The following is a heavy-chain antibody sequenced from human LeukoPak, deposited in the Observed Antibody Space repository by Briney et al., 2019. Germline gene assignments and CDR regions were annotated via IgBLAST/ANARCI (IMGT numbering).Heavy chain of an antibody. CDR1: GGSISSSSFY. V-gene: IGHV4-39*07. D-gene: IGHD2-2*01. J-gene: IGHJ4*02. Sequence: SETLSLTCTVSGGSISSSSFYWGWIRQPPGKGLEWIGSMSYSGSSYHNPSLKSRVTISVDTSKNQFSLKLSSVTAADTAVYYCTRGGGYCNSISCYFDFWGQGTLVTVSS. CDR3: TRGGGYCNSISCYFDF. CDR2: MSYSGSS.